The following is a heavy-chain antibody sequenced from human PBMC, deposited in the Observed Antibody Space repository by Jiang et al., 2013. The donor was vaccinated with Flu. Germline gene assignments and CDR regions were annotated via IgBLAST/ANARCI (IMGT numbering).Heavy chain of an antibody. CDR3: ARDDSNRPYYYYMDV. V-gene: IGHV4-34*01. J-gene: IGHJ6*03. CDR1: GGSFSGYY. Sequence: ELLKPSETLSLTCAVYGGSFSGYYWSWIRQPPGKGLEWIGEINHSGSTNYNPSLKSRVTISVDTSKNQFSLKLSSVTAADTAVYYCARDDSNRPYYYYMDVWGKGTTVTVSS. D-gene: IGHD4-11*01. CDR2: INHSGST.